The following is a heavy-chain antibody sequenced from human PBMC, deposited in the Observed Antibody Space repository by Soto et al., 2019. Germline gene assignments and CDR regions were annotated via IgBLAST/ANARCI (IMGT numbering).Heavy chain of an antibody. J-gene: IGHJ6*02. Sequence: ASVKVSCKASGYTFTSYYMHRVRQAPGQGLEWMGIINPSGGSASYAQKFQGRVTMTRDTSTSTVYMELSSLRSEDTAVYYCAREWSYYDFWSGYWSNYYYYYGMDVWGQGTTVTVSS. CDR2: INPSGGSA. CDR1: GYTFTSYY. D-gene: IGHD3-3*01. V-gene: IGHV1-46*01. CDR3: AREWSYYDFWSGYWSNYYYYYGMDV.